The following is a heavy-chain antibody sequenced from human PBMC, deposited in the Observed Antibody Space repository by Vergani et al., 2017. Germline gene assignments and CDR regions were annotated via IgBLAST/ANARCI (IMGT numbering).Heavy chain of an antibody. V-gene: IGHV2-5*01. CDR2: IYWNEDK. D-gene: IGHD3-22*01. Sequence: QITLKESGLTLVKPTQTLTLTCTFSGFSLTTSGVGVGWIRQPPGKALEWLALIYWNEDKRYRPSLKSRLTITKDTSKNQVVLTMTNMGPVDTATYYCARGTTYYYDSSGYSDYWGQGTLVTVSS. CDR1: GFSLTTSGVG. J-gene: IGHJ4*02. CDR3: ARGTTYYYDSSGYSDY.